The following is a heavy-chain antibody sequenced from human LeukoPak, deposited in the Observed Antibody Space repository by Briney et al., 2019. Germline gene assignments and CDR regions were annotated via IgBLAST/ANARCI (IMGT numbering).Heavy chain of an antibody. J-gene: IGHJ4*02. CDR3: ARSARNRNQWLDEYYFDY. D-gene: IGHD6-19*01. Sequence: SVKVSCKASGGTFSSYAISWVRQAPRQGLEWMGRIILYFSTTTYDQQFQGRVTITTDESTSTAYMELSSLRSEDTSVYYCARSARNRNQWLDEYYFDYRGQGTLVTVSS. V-gene: IGHV1-69*05. CDR1: GGTFSSYA. CDR2: IILYFSTT.